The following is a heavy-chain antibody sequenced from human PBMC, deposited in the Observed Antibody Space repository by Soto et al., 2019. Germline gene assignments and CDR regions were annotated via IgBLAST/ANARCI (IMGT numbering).Heavy chain of an antibody. V-gene: IGHV3-53*01. CDR3: ARDSGSYYDAFDI. Sequence: GGSLRLSCAASGFTVSSNYMSWVRQATGKGLEWVSVIYSGGSTYYADSVKGRFTISRDNSKNTLYLQMNSLRAEDTAVYYCARDSGSYYDAFDIWGQGTMVTVSS. CDR1: GFTVSSNY. J-gene: IGHJ3*02. CDR2: IYSGGST. D-gene: IGHD1-26*01.